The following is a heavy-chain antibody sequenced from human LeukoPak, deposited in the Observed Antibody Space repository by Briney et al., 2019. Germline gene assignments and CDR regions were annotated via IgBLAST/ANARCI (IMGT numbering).Heavy chain of an antibody. Sequence: ASVKVSCKASGGTFISYAISWVRQAPGQGLEWMGGIIPIFGTANYAQKFQGRVTITADESTSTAYMELSSLRSEDTAVYYCARDGHPYYDILTGYRHFDYWGQGTLVTVSS. CDR3: ARDGHPYYDILTGYRHFDY. CDR1: GGTFISYA. CDR2: IIPIFGTA. V-gene: IGHV1-69*13. D-gene: IGHD3-9*01. J-gene: IGHJ4*02.